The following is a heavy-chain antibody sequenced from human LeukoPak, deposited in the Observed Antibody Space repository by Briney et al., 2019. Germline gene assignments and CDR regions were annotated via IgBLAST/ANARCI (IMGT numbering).Heavy chain of an antibody. Sequence: GGSLRLSCAASGFTFSSYGMHWVRQAPGKGLEWVSFIRYDGSNEYYADSVKGRFTISRDNSKNTLYLQMNSLRAEDTAVYYCAKDRGDSNYFDYWGQGTLVTVSS. CDR2: IRYDGSNE. CDR1: GFTFSSYG. D-gene: IGHD2-21*02. V-gene: IGHV3-30*02. CDR3: AKDRGDSNYFDY. J-gene: IGHJ4*02.